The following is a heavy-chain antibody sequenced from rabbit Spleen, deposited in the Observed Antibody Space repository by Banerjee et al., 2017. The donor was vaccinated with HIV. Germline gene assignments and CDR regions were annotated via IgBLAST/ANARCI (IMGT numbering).Heavy chain of an antibody. D-gene: IGHD1-1*01. Sequence: QEQLVESGGGLVKPEGSLTLTCKASGFSFSDREVMCWVRQAPGKGLEWVACIDTGGSDFTYFASWVNGRFTISKTSSTTVTLQVTRLTAADTATYFCARDTSSSFSSYGMDLWGQGTLVTVS. CDR3: ARDTSSSFSSYGMDL. J-gene: IGHJ3*01. V-gene: IGHV1S45*01. CDR1: GFSFSDREV. CDR2: IDTGGSDFT.